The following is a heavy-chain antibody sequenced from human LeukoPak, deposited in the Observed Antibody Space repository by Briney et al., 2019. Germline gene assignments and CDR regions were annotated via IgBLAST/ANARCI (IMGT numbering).Heavy chain of an antibody. J-gene: IGHJ3*02. D-gene: IGHD2-2*01. CDR1: GYSFTSYW. CDR2: IYPGDSDT. CDR3: ARLGSHCSSTSCYAFDI. V-gene: IGHV5-51*01. Sequence: GESLKISCKGSGYSFTSYWIAWVRQMPGKGLEWIGIIYPGDSDTRYSPSFQGQGTISADKSISTAYLQWSSLKASETAMYFCARLGSHCSSTSCYAFDIWGQGTMVTVSS.